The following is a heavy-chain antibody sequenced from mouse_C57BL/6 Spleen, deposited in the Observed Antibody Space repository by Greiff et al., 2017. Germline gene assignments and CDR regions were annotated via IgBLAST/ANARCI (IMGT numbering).Heavy chain of an antibody. V-gene: IGHV1-82*01. CDR3: AREEDGYYPLYYFDY. J-gene: IGHJ2*01. CDR1: GYAFSSSW. CDR2: IYPGDGDT. Sequence: QVQLQQSGPELVKPGASVKISCKASGYAFSSSWMNWVKQRPGKGLEWIGRIYPGDGDTNYNGKFKGKATLTAVKSSSTAYMQLSSLTSEDSAVYFCAREEDGYYPLYYFDYWGQGTTLTVSS. D-gene: IGHD2-3*01.